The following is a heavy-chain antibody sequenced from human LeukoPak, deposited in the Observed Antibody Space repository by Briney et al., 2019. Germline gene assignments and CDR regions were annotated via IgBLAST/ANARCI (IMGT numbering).Heavy chain of an antibody. CDR3: AGGYSSSWYNY. D-gene: IGHD6-13*01. CDR2: IYYSGIT. J-gene: IGHJ4*02. Sequence: SETLSLTCAVYGGSFSGYYWSWIRQPPGKGLECIGYIYYSGITNYNPSPKSRVTISVDTSKNQFSLKLSSVTAADTAVYYCAGGYSSSWYNYWGQGTLVTVSS. V-gene: IGHV4-59*01. CDR1: GGSFSGYY.